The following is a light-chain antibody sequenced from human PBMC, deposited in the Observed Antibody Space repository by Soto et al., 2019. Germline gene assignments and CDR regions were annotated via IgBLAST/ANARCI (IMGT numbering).Light chain of an antibody. CDR2: EIN. Sequence: QSALTQPPSASGSPGQSVTISCTGTSSDVGAYDYVSWYQQHPGKAPKLMIYEINKRPSGVPDRFSGSKSGNTASLTVSGLQAEDEADYYCSSFAGSNNFPYVFGTGTKGTAL. CDR3: SSFAGSNNFPYV. CDR1: SSDVGAYDY. J-gene: IGLJ1*01. V-gene: IGLV2-8*01.